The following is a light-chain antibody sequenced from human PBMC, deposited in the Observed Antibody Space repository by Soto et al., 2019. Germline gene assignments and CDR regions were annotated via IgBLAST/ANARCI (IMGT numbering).Light chain of an antibody. J-gene: IGKJ4*01. V-gene: IGKV1-12*01. CDR1: QGINNW. CDR3: QQANNFPLT. Sequence: DIQMTQSPSSVYASVGDTVSITCRASQGINNWLAWYQQKPGKAPQVLLYAASSLQSGVPSRFSGSGFGTDFTLTITSLQPEDFATYFCQQANNFPLTFGGGTKIAIK. CDR2: AAS.